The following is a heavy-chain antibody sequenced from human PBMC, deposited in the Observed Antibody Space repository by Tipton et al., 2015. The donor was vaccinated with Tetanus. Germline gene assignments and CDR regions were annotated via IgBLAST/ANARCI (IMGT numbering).Heavy chain of an antibody. CDR3: ARANNDYPKKGPFDY. D-gene: IGHD5-12*01. J-gene: IGHJ4*02. Sequence: GLVKPSETLSLTCTVSGTSISRSGHYWTWIRQPTGKEQEWVGYVYHSGATNYHPSLKSRLAISADTSKNQFSLSLRSVITADTAVYYCARANNDYPKKGPFDYWGQGILVIVSS. V-gene: IGHV4-61*08. CDR2: VYHSGAT. CDR1: GTSISRSGHY.